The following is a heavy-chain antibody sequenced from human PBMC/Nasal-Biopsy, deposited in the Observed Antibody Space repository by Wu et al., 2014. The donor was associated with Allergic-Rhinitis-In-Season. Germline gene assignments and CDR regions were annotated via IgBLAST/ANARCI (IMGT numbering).Heavy chain of an antibody. CDR3: VGFYCSRTSCQIK. CDR1: GFTFSDLW. V-gene: IGHV3-74*01. Sequence: LRLSCAASGFTFSDLWMHWVRQPPGGGLMWVADITGSGSSTKYEDSVKDRFLISRDNALQTLDLQMHSLRVEDTGTYFCVGFYCSRTSCQIKWGQGTLVIVSP. J-gene: IGHJ4*02. CDR2: ITGSGSST. D-gene: IGHD2-15*01.